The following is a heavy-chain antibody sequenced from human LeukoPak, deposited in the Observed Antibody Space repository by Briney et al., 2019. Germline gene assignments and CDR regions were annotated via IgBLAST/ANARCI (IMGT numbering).Heavy chain of an antibody. D-gene: IGHD4-11*01. CDR3: ARQKAYSDYVAD. Sequence: SETLSLTCTVSGGSISSSSYYWGWIRQPPGKGLEWIGSVYYNGDTYYNPSPKSRAITSIDTSRNQFSLRLSSVTAADMAMYYCARQKAYSDYVADWGQGTLVTVCS. J-gene: IGHJ4*02. V-gene: IGHV4-39*01. CDR2: VYYNGDT. CDR1: GGSISSSSYY.